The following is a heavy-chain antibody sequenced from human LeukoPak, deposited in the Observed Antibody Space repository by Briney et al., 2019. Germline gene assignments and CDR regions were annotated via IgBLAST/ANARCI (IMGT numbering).Heavy chain of an antibody. CDR2: ISSSGSST. J-gene: IGHJ4*02. V-gene: IGHV3-48*04. D-gene: IGHD3-10*01. CDR3: ARARGAGPGAHFDY. Sequence: GGSLRLSCAASGFTFSSYAMHWVRQAPGKGLEWVSYISSSGSSTAYADSVKGRFTISRDNAKNSLFLQMNSLRAEDTAVYYCARARGAGPGAHFDYWGQGTPVTVSS. CDR1: GFTFSSYA.